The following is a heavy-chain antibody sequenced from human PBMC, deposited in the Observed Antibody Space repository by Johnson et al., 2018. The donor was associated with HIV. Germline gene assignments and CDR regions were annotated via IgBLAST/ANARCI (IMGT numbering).Heavy chain of an antibody. CDR2: IRYDGSNK. D-gene: IGHD6-19*01. CDR3: AKDSGYSSGWYAGEFDI. CDR1: GFTFSNYG. J-gene: IGHJ3*02. V-gene: IGHV3-30*02. Sequence: QLVESGGGVVQPGGSLRLSCAASGFTFSNYGMHWVRQAPGKGLEWVAFIRYDGSNKYYGDSVKGRLTISRDNSRTTLFLQMNSLRAEDTAVYYCAKDSGYSSGWYAGEFDIWGQGTMVTVSS.